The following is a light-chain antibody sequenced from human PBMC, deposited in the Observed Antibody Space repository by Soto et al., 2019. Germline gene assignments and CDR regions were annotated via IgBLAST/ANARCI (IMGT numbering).Light chain of an antibody. J-gene: IGKJ1*01. CDR2: KAS. CDR3: QQYDTYWT. Sequence: DIQMTQSPSTLSASVGDRVTNTCRASQSINNWLAWYQQKPGKAAKLLIYKASNLDIGVPSRFTGSGSGTEFTLTFSSLQPDDFATYYCQQYDTYWTFGQGTKVEIK. CDR1: QSINNW. V-gene: IGKV1-5*03.